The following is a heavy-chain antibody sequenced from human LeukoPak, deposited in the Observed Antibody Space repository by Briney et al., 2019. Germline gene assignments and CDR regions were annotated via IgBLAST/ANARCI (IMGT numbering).Heavy chain of an antibody. V-gene: IGHV5-51*01. CDR1: GYSFTSYW. CDR3: ARHFSPSNSPAYCGGDCPEDI. J-gene: IGHJ3*02. CDR2: IYPGDSGT. Sequence: GESLKISCKGSGYSFTSYWIGWVRQMPGKGLEWMGIIYPGDSGTRYSPSFQGQVTISADKSISTAYLQWSSLKASDTAMYYCARHFSPSNSPAYCGGDCPEDIWGQGTMVTVSS. D-gene: IGHD2-21*02.